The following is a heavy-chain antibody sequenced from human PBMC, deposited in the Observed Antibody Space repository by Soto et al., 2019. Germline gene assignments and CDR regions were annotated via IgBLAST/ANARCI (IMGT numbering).Heavy chain of an antibody. CDR2: IYYSGST. Sequence: QVQLQESGPGRVKPSETLSLTCTVSGGSISSYYWSWIRQPPGKGLEWIGYIYYSGSTNYNPSLKSRVTISVDTSKNQFSLKLSSVTAADTAVYYCARDGIAAAGPVDYGMDVWGQGTTVTVSS. J-gene: IGHJ6*02. CDR1: GGSISSYY. CDR3: ARDGIAAAGPVDYGMDV. V-gene: IGHV4-59*01. D-gene: IGHD6-13*01.